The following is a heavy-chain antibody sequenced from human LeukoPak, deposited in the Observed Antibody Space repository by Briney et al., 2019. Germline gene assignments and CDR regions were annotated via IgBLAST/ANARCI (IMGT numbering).Heavy chain of an antibody. D-gene: IGHD2-15*01. V-gene: IGHV3-7*01. CDR2: IKQDGSEK. Sequence: GGSLRLSCAASGFTFNSYIMNWVRQAPGKGLEWVANIKQDGSEKYYVDSVKGRFTISRDNAKNSLYLQMNSLRAEDTAVYYCARVDCSGGSCYSGWSAFDYWGQGTLVTVSS. CDR3: ARVDCSGGSCYSGWSAFDY. CDR1: GFTFNSYI. J-gene: IGHJ4*02.